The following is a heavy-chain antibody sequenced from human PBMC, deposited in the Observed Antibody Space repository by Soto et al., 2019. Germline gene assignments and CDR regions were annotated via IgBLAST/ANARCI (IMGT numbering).Heavy chain of an antibody. D-gene: IGHD3-9*01. CDR2: IWYDGSNK. CDR1: GFTFSSYG. Sequence: HPGGSLRLSCVASGFTFSSYGMHWVRQAPGKGLEWVAVIWYDGSNKYYADSVKGRFTISRDNSRNTLYLQMNSLRAEDTAVYYCAREEGVLRYFDWLSPTEYYFDYWGQGTLVTVSS. CDR3: AREEGVLRYFDWLSPTEYYFDY. V-gene: IGHV3-33*01. J-gene: IGHJ4*02.